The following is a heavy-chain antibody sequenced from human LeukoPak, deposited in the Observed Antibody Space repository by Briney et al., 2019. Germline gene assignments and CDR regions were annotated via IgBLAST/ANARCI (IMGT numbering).Heavy chain of an antibody. Sequence: GGSLRLSCAASGFTFSSYWMSWVRQAPGKGLEWVANIKQDGSEKYYVDSVKGRFTISRDNAKNSLYLQMNSLRAEDTAVYYCARVPLCCSGGSCYYYYGMDVWGQGTPVTVSS. D-gene: IGHD2-15*01. CDR1: GFTFSSYW. CDR2: IKQDGSEK. V-gene: IGHV3-7*01. CDR3: ARVPLCCSGGSCYYYYGMDV. J-gene: IGHJ6*02.